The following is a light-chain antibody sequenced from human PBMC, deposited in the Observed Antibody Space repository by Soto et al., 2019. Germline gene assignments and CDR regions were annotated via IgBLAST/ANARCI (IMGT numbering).Light chain of an antibody. CDR3: SSYTRSTTLNVL. V-gene: IGLV2-14*01. Sequence: QSALTQPASVSGSHGQSITISCTGTSSDVGGYKYVSWYQQHPGKVPKLMIYEVSNRPSGVSNRFSGSKSGNTASLSISGLQAEDEAEYYCSSYTRSTTLNVLFSGGTKLTVL. J-gene: IGLJ2*01. CDR2: EVS. CDR1: SSDVGGYKY.